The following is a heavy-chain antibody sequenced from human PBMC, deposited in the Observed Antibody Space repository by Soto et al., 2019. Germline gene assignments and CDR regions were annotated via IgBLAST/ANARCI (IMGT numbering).Heavy chain of an antibody. Sequence: ASETLSLTCTVSGGSISSSSYYWGWIRQPPGKGLEWIGSIYYSGSTYYNPSLKSRVTISVDTSKNQFSLKLSSVTAADTAVYYCASGGYSGYDSDDAFDIWGQGTMVTVSS. D-gene: IGHD5-12*01. V-gene: IGHV4-39*01. CDR2: IYYSGST. CDR3: ASGGYSGYDSDDAFDI. CDR1: GGSISSSSYY. J-gene: IGHJ3*02.